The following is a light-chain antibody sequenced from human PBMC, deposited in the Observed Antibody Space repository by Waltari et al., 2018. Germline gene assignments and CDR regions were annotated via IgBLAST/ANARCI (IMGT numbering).Light chain of an antibody. J-gene: IGKJ5*01. CDR1: QSIVSS. CDR3: HQSRSFPIT. CDR2: YAS. V-gene: IGKV6-21*01. Sequence: EIVLTQSPDFQSVTPKEKVTITCRASQSIVSSLHWYQQKPGQSPKLLITYASQSFAGVPSGFSGSGSGTDFTLTLNGLEAEDAATYYGHQSRSFPITFGQGTRLEIK.